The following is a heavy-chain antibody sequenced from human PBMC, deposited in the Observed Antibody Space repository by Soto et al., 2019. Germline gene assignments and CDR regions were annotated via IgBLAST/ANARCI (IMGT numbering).Heavy chain of an antibody. CDR1: GGSFRGYY. CDR2: INHSGTS. Sequence: SETLSLTCTVSGGSFRGYYWGWVRQPPGKGLEWIGEINHSGTSNYHPSLKSRVTISVATSKNQFSLTVNSVTPADTAVYYCARGEITLLGGMDVWGQGPTVT. D-gene: IGHD3-10*01. CDR3: ARGEITLLGGMDV. J-gene: IGHJ6*02. V-gene: IGHV4-34*01.